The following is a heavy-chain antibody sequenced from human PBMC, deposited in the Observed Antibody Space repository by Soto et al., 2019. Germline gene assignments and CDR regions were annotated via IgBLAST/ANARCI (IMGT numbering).Heavy chain of an antibody. Sequence: QVQLVESGGGVVQPGRSLRLSCAASGFTFSSYGMHWVRQAPGKGLEWVAVIWYDGSNEYYADSVKGRFTISRDNSKNTLFLQMNSLRAEDTAVYYCARDQGNDSSGVGIDYWGQGTLVTVSS. CDR1: GFTFSSYG. J-gene: IGHJ4*02. CDR2: IWYDGSNE. V-gene: IGHV3-33*01. D-gene: IGHD3-22*01. CDR3: ARDQGNDSSGVGIDY.